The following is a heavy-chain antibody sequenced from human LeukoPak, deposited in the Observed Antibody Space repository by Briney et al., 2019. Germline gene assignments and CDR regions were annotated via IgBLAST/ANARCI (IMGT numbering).Heavy chain of an antibody. CDR2: INPSGGST. CDR3: ARDDRDSSGYYYWVY. J-gene: IGHJ4*02. Sequence: ASVKVSCKASGYTFTSYYMHWVRQAPGQGLEWMGMINPSGGSTSYAQKFQGRGTMTRDMSTSTVYIDLSSLRSEDTAVYYCARDDRDSSGYYYWVYWGQGTLVTVSS. V-gene: IGHV1-46*01. D-gene: IGHD3-22*01. CDR1: GYTFTSYY.